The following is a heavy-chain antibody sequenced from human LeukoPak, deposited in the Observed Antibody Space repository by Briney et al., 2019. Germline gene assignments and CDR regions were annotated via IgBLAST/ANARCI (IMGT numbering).Heavy chain of an antibody. Sequence: GGSLRLSCTASGFTFGDYAMSWFRQAPGEGLEWVSAISSNGGSTYYADSVKGRFTISRDNSKNTLYLQMSSLRAEDTAVYYCATDLYSSSSDYWGRGALVTVSS. CDR1: GFTFGDYA. CDR2: ISSNGGST. J-gene: IGHJ4*02. CDR3: ATDLYSSSSDY. D-gene: IGHD6-6*01. V-gene: IGHV3-23*01.